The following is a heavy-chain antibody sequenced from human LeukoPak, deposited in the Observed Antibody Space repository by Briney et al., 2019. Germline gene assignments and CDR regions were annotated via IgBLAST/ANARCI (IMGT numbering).Heavy chain of an antibody. Sequence: SETLSLTCAVYGGSFSGYYWSWIRQPPGKGLEWIGEINHSGSTNYNPSLKSRVTISVDTSKNQFSLKLSSVTAADTAVYYCARARQLRFWFDPWGQGTLVTVSS. D-gene: IGHD2-2*01. CDR2: INHSGST. CDR1: GGSFSGYY. J-gene: IGHJ5*02. V-gene: IGHV4-34*01. CDR3: ARARQLRFWFDP.